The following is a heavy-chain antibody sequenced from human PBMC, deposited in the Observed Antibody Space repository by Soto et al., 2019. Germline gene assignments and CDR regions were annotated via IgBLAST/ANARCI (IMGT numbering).Heavy chain of an antibody. CDR3: ARDILLVPAARGSGYFDY. CDR1: GYTFTSYG. Sequence: GASVKVSCKASGYTFTSYGISWVRQAPGQGLEWMGWISAYNGNTNYAQKLQGRVTMTTDTSTSTAYMELRSLRSDDTAVYYCARDILLVPAARGSGYFDYWGKGTLVTVAS. CDR2: ISAYNGNT. D-gene: IGHD2-2*01. V-gene: IGHV1-18*01. J-gene: IGHJ4*02.